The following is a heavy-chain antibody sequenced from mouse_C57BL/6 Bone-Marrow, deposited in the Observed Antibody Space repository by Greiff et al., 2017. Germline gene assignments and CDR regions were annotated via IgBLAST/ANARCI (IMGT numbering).Heavy chain of an antibody. J-gene: IGHJ2*01. CDR3: ARFYYSNSREFYFDD. CDR1: GFSLTSYG. CDR2: IWSGGST. V-gene: IGHV2-2*01. Sequence: QVQLQQSGPGLVQPSQSLSITCTVSGFSLTSYGVHWVRQSPGKGLEWLGVIWSGGSTDYNAAFISRLSISKDNSKSQVFFKMNSLQADDTAIYYCARFYYSNSREFYFDDWGQGTTLTVSS. D-gene: IGHD2-5*01.